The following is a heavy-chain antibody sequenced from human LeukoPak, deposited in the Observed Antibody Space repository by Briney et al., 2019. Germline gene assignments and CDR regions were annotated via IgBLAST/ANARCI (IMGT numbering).Heavy chain of an antibody. CDR3: ARDSPDYYDSSGYYFGGHFDY. D-gene: IGHD3-22*01. CDR1: GGSISRGGYY. Sequence: SQTLSLTCTVSGGSISRGGYYWNWIRQHPGKGLEWIGYIYYSGSTYYNPSLRGRVTISVDTSKNQFSLRLSAVTAADTAVYYCARDSPDYYDSSGYYFGGHFDYWGQGTPVTVSS. J-gene: IGHJ4*02. CDR2: IYYSGST. V-gene: IGHV4-31*03.